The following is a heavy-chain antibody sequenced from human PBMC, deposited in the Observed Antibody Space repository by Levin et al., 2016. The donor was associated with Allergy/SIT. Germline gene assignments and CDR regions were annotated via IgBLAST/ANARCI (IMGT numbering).Heavy chain of an antibody. CDR1: GGSINSRSYY. CDR2: IFQSGST. J-gene: IGHJ5*02. D-gene: IGHD1-26*01. CDR3: GRDGVGVGFDP. V-gene: IGHV4-39*07. Sequence: SETLSLTCTVTGGSINSRSYYWGWIRQSPGTGLEWIANIFQSGSTLYNPSLKSRVTISIDTSKNQFSLKLRSVTAADTAVYYCGRDGVGVGFDPWGQGTLVTVSS.